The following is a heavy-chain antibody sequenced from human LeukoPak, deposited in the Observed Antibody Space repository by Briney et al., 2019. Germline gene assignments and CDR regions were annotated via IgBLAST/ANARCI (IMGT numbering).Heavy chain of an antibody. Sequence: GASVMVSCKASGYTFTSYGISWVRQAPGQGLEWVAWISAYNSNKNSAEKFQGRVTMTIDTSTSTAYMELRSLKSDDTAVYYCARDTSQLGIPWGYWGQGTLVTVSS. J-gene: IGHJ4*02. CDR2: ISAYNSNK. CDR1: GYTFTSYG. V-gene: IGHV1-18*04. CDR3: ARDTSQLGIPWGY. D-gene: IGHD7-27*01.